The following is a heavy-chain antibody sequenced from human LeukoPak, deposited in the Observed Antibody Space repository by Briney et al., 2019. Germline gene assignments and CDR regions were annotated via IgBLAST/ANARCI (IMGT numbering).Heavy chain of an antibody. V-gene: IGHV4-59*01. CDR3: ARGVVIAPQTLDY. Sequence: SETLSLTCAVYGGSFSGYYWSWIRQPPGKGLEWIGYIYYSGSTNYNPSLKSRVTISVDTSKNQFSLKLSSVTAADTAVYYCARGVVIAPQTLDYWGQGTLVTVSS. J-gene: IGHJ4*02. D-gene: IGHD2-21*01. CDR1: GGSFSGYY. CDR2: IYYSGST.